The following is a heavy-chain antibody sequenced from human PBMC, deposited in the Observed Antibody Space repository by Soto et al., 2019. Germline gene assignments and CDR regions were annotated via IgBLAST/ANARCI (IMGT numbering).Heavy chain of an antibody. CDR1: GFTFDDYA. CDR3: AKDIEGVGRQQLVFDYYYGMDV. J-gene: IGHJ6*02. D-gene: IGHD6-13*01. V-gene: IGHV3-9*01. CDR2: ISWNSGSI. Sequence: EVQLVESGGGLVQPGRSLRLSCAASGFTFDDYAMHWVRQAPGKGLEWVSGISWNSGSIGYADSVKGRFTISRDNAKNXXYXQXXSLRAEDTALYYFAKDIEGVGRQQLVFDYYYGMDVWGQGTTVTVSS.